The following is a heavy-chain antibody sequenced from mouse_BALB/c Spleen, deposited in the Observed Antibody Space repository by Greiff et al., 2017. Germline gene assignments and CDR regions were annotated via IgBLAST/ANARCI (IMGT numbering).Heavy chain of an antibody. J-gene: IGHJ4*01. Sequence: ESGAELVRPGTSVKVSCKASGYAFTNYLIEWVKQRPGQGLEWIGVINPGSGGTNYNEKFKGKATLTADKSSSTAYMQLSSLTSDDSAVYFCARNGNYEDYAMDYWGQGTSVTVSS. D-gene: IGHD2-1*01. CDR1: GYAFTNYL. CDR2: INPGSGGT. V-gene: IGHV1-54*01. CDR3: ARNGNYEDYAMDY.